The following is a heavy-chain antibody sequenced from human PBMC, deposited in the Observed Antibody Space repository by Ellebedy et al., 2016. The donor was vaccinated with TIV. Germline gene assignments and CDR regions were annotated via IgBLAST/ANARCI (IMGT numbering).Heavy chain of an antibody. V-gene: IGHV4-34*01. Sequence: SETLSLXXAVYGGSFSGYYWNWIRQPPGKELEWIGEINHSGSTNYNPSLKSRVTISVDTSKNQFSLRLSSVTAADTTVYYCARANSYYHAGRDYYIIDYWGQGTLVTISS. CDR1: GGSFSGYY. D-gene: IGHD3-22*01. J-gene: IGHJ4*02. CDR2: INHSGST. CDR3: ARANSYYHAGRDYYIIDY.